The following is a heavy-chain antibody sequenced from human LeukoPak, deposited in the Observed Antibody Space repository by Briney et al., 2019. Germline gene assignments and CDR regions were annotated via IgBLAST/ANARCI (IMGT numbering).Heavy chain of an antibody. CDR2: IYPADSTA. V-gene: IGHV5-51*01. D-gene: IGHD4-23*01. CDR3: ARRGNPTTRWYFDL. J-gene: IGHJ2*01. CDR1: GYSFTTYW. Sequence: GESLKISCKASGYSFTTYWIGWVRQVPGKGLEWVGIIYPADSTAKYSPSFQGQVTISVDKSISTAYLQWSSLKASDTAMYYCARRGNPTTRWYFDLWGRGTLVTVSS.